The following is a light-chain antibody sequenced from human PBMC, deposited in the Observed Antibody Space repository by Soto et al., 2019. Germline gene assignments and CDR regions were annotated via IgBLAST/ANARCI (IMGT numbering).Light chain of an antibody. V-gene: IGKV3-11*01. CDR3: QQRTNWPLYT. J-gene: IGKJ2*01. CDR2: DAS. CDR1: QSVGIY. Sequence: IVLTQSPAALSLSPGERATLSCRASQSVGIYLAWYQQKPGQAPNLVIYDASNRATGIPARFSGSGSGTDFTLTISSLEPEDFAVYYCQQRTNWPLYTFGQGTRLEIK.